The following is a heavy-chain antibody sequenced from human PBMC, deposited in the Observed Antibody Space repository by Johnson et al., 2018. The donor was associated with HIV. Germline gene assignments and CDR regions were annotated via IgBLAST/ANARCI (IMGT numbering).Heavy chain of an antibody. CDR1: GFSFSSYG. V-gene: IGHV3-NL1*01. CDR3: AREGYDSSGYSDAFDI. CDR2: INWNGGST. Sequence: QVQLVESGGGVVQPGRSLRLSCAASGFSFSSYGMSWVRQGPGKGLEWVSVINWNGGSTDYADSVKGRFTISRDNSKNTLYLQMNSLRAEDTAVYYCAREGYDSSGYSDAFDIWGQGTMVTVSS. D-gene: IGHD3-22*01. J-gene: IGHJ3*02.